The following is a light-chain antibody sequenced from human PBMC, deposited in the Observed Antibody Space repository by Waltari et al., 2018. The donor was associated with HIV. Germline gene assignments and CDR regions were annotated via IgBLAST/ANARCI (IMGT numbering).Light chain of an antibody. J-gene: IGLJ2*01. Sequence: QSALPQPASVSGSPAQPITISCTGTRSDVGGYNYVSWYQQHPGKAPKLLIFEVSNRPSGVSNRFSGSKSGNTASLTISGLQTEDEADYYCSSYTDTFTVLFGGGTKLTVL. CDR1: RSDVGGYNY. V-gene: IGLV2-14*01. CDR3: SSYTDTFTVL. CDR2: EVS.